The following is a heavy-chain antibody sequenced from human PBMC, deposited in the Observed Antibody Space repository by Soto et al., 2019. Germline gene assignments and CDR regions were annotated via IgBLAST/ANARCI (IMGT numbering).Heavy chain of an antibody. D-gene: IGHD6-13*01. Sequence: GGSLRLSCAASGFTFSSYAMSWVRQAPGKGLEWVSAISGSGGSTYYADSVKGRFTISRDNSKNTLYLQMNSLRAEDTAVYYCAKDHSSSWYIRGGMDVWGKGTTVTVSS. CDR1: GFTFSSYA. V-gene: IGHV3-23*01. CDR2: ISGSGGST. J-gene: IGHJ6*04. CDR3: AKDHSSSWYIRGGMDV.